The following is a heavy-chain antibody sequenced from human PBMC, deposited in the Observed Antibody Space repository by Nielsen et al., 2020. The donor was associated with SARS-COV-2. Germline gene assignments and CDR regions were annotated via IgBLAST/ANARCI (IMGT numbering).Heavy chain of an antibody. V-gene: IGHV1-2*02. CDR2: INPNSGGT. J-gene: IGHJ4*02. CDR1: GYTFTSYA. D-gene: IGHD1-20*01. CDR3: ASTNWNDGRIGY. Sequence: ASVKVSCKASGYTFTSYAMHWVRQAPGQRLEWMGWINPNSGGTNYAQKFQGRVTMTRDTSISTAYMELSRLRSDDTAVYYCASTNWNDGRIGYWGQGTLVTVSS.